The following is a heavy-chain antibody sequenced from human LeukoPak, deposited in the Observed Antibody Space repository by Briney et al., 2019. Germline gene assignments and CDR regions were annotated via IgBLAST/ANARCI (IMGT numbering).Heavy chain of an antibody. V-gene: IGHV3-64*02. D-gene: IGHD1-26*01. CDR2: ITSDGGTT. Sequence: PGGSLRLSCAASGFTFSSYAMHWVRQAPGKRLEYLSSITSDGGTTYYADSVKGRFTIPRDNSKNTLYLQMGSLRAGDMALYYCARDLRGAADYWGQGTLVTVSS. CDR1: GFTFSSYA. J-gene: IGHJ4*02. CDR3: ARDLRGAADY.